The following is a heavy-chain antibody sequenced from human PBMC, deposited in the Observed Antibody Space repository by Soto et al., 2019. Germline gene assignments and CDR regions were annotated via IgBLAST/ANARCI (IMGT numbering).Heavy chain of an antibody. J-gene: IGHJ3*02. CDR2: IIPIFGTA. Sequence: SVKVSCKASGGTFSTYPISCVLQSPVQGLDGMGGIIPIFGTANYAQKFQGRVTITADESTSTAYMELSSLRSEDTAVYYCARYRLWSSGYYPKDAFDIWGQGTMVTVSS. V-gene: IGHV1-69*13. CDR1: GGTFSTYP. CDR3: ARYRLWSSGYYPKDAFDI. D-gene: IGHD3-22*01.